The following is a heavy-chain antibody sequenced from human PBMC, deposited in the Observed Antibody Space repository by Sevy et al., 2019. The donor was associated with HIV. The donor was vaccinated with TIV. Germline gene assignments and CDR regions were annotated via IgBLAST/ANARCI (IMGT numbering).Heavy chain of an antibody. D-gene: IGHD3-10*01. Sequence: GGSLRLSCEVFGFTFSDYGMHWVRQAPGKGLEWVAGIWYDGINKYYADSVKGRFTISRDNSKNTLYLQMNSLRDEDTAIYFWARDNLRPMMITMVRGALSYNFDHWGQGTLVTVSS. CDR2: IWYDGINK. CDR3: ARDNLRPMMITMVRGALSYNFDH. CDR1: GFTFSDYG. V-gene: IGHV3-33*01. J-gene: IGHJ4*02.